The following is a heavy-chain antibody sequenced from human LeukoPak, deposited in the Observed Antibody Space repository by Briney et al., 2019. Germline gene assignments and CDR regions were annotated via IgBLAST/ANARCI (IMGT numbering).Heavy chain of an antibody. J-gene: IGHJ4*02. D-gene: IGHD6-13*01. CDR2: TYYRSKWYN. CDR3: AREQQLLAY. V-gene: IGHV6-1*01. CDR1: GDSVSSNSTA. Sequence: SQTLSLTCAISGDSVSSNSTAWNWITQSPSRGLKWLGRTYYRSKWYNEYAVSVKSRITINPDTPKNQFSLQLNSVTPEDTAVYYCAREQQLLAYWGQGTLVTVSS.